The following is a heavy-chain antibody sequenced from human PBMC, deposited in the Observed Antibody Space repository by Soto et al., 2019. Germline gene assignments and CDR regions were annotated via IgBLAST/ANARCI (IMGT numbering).Heavy chain of an antibody. Sequence: PSETLSLTCTVSGGSISTYYWSWIRQPPGKGLEWIGYIYYSGSTNYNPSPKSRVTISVDTSKNQFSLKLSSVTAADTAVYYCAREPVAGNGGWFDPWGQGTLVTVSS. J-gene: IGHJ5*02. CDR2: IYYSGST. V-gene: IGHV4-59*01. CDR3: AREPVAGNGGWFDP. CDR1: GGSISTYY. D-gene: IGHD6-19*01.